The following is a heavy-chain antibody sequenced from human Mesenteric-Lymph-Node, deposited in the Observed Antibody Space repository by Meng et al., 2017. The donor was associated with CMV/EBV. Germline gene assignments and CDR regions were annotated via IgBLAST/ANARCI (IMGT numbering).Heavy chain of an antibody. CDR3: AKAEYSNYFYWFDP. D-gene: IGHD4-11*01. CDR2: IKSKTDGGTT. CDR1: GFTFSNAW. Sequence: GGSLRLSCAASGFTFSNAWMSWVRQAPGKGLEWVGRIKSKTDGGTTDYAAPVKGRFTISRDDSKNTLYLQMNSLKTEDTAVYYCAKAEYSNYFYWFDPWGQGTLVTVSS. V-gene: IGHV3-15*01. J-gene: IGHJ5*02.